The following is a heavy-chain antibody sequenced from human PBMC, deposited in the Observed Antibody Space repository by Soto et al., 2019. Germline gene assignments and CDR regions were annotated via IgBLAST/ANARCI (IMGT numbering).Heavy chain of an antibody. CDR1: GFTVSSNY. CDR3: ARDGPSYCGGDCYGNTDAFDI. J-gene: IGHJ3*02. D-gene: IGHD2-21*01. Sequence: GGSLRLSCAASGFTVSSNYMSWVRQAPGKGLEWVSVIYSGGSTYYADSVKGRFTISRDNSKNTLYLQMNSLRAEDTAVYYCARDGPSYCGGDCYGNTDAFDIWGQGTMVTVS. CDR2: IYSGGST. V-gene: IGHV3-66*01.